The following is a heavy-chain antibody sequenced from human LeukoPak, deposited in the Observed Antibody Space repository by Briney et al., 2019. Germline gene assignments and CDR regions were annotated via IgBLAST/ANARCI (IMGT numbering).Heavy chain of an antibody. CDR3: ARSMLDDSSGYYFNYYYYGMDV. D-gene: IGHD3-22*01. CDR1: GGTLSSYA. J-gene: IGHJ6*02. V-gene: IGHV1-69*01. CDR2: IIPIFGTA. Sequence: GASVKVSCKASGGTLSSYAISWVRQAPGQGLEWMGGIIPIFGTANYAQKFQGRVTITADESTSTAYMELSSLRSEDTAVYYCARSMLDDSSGYYFNYYYYGMDVWGQGTTVTVSS.